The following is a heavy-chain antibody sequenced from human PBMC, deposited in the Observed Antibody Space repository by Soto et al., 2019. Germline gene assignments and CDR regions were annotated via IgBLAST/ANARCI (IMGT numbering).Heavy chain of an antibody. CDR2: IDPSDSQT. J-gene: IGHJ4*02. CDR3: ARQIYDSDTGPNSQYYFDS. CDR1: GYSFAGYW. V-gene: IGHV5-10-1*01. D-gene: IGHD3-22*01. Sequence: GESLKISCKGSGYSFAGYWITWVRQKPGKGIEWMGRIDPSDSQTYYSPSFRGHVPISVTKSITTVFLQWSSLRASDTAMYYCARQIYDSDTGPNSQYYFDSWGQGTPVTVSS.